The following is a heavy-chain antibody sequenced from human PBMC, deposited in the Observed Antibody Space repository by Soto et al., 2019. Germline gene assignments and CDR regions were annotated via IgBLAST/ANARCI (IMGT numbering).Heavy chain of an antibody. Sequence: QVQLVQSGTEVRKPGSSVKVSCKASGGTFDSNAISWVRLAPGQGLEWMGGIIPIFGTINNAQKFQDRVTITADESANIVXXXXSXLXSXXXAIXXCAREGLTFGPGAVGGAFDIWGQGTLVTVSS. CDR2: IIPIFGTI. D-gene: IGHD2-2*01. CDR1: GGTFDSNA. V-gene: IGHV1-69*12. J-gene: IGHJ3*02. CDR3: AREGLTFGPGAVGGAFDI.